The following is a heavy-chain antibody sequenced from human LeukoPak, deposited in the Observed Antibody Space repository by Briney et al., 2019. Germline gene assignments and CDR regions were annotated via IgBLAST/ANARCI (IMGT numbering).Heavy chain of an antibody. J-gene: IGHJ4*02. D-gene: IGHD3-3*01. CDR3: VRGYYDFWSGYGPGRTY. V-gene: IGHV3-21*01. Sequence: SSYIYYADSVKGRFTISRDNAKNSLYLQMNSLRAEDTAVYYCVRGYYDFWSGYGPGRTYWGQGTLVTVSS. CDR2: SSYI.